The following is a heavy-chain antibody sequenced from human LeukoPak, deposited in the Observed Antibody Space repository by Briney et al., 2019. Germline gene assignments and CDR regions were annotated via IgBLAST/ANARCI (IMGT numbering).Heavy chain of an antibody. CDR3: ASGSPPSPIAVAAPGFDY. D-gene: IGHD6-19*01. Sequence: GGSLRLSCAASGFTFSSYAMHWVRQAPGKGLEWVAVISYDGSNKYYADSVKGRFTISRDNSKNTLYLQMNSLRAEDTAVYYCASGSPPSPIAVAAPGFDYWGQETLVTVSS. J-gene: IGHJ4*02. CDR1: GFTFSSYA. CDR2: ISYDGSNK. V-gene: IGHV3-30-3*01.